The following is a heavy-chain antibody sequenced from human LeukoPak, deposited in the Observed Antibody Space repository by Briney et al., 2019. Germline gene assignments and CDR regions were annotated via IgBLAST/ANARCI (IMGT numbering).Heavy chain of an antibody. Sequence: SETLSLTCTVSGGSISSYYWSWIRQPPGKGLEWIGYIYYSGSTNYTPSLKSRVTISVDTSKNQFSLKLSSVTAADTAVCYCARDRSSSWYPDYYYGMDVWGQGTTVTVSS. CDR1: GGSISSYY. V-gene: IGHV4-59*12. J-gene: IGHJ6*02. D-gene: IGHD6-13*01. CDR2: IYYSGST. CDR3: ARDRSSSWYPDYYYGMDV.